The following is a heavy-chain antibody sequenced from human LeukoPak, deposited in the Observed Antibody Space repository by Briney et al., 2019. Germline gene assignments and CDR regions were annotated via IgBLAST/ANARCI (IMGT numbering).Heavy chain of an antibody. CDR2: IKQDGSEK. CDR3: ARDLVGSVISYSSGAWDY. CDR1: GFTFTTYW. V-gene: IGHV3-7*01. Sequence: PGGSLRLSCVGSGFTFTTYWMSWVRQAPGKGLEWVANIKQDGSEKYYVDSVKGRFTISRDNAKNSLYLQMNSLRAEDTAVYYCARDLVGSVISYSSGAWDYWGQGTLVTVSS. D-gene: IGHD3-10*01. J-gene: IGHJ4*02.